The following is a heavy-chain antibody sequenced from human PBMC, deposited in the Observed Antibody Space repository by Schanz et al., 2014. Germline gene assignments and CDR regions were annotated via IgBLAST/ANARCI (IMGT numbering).Heavy chain of an antibody. V-gene: IGHV3-23*01. J-gene: IGHJ4*02. CDR1: GFSLDIFA. Sequence: EVQLLESGGGLVQPGGSLRLSCAASGFSLDIFAVSWVRQAPGKGLEWVSRIKSDGSSTSYADSVKGRFTISRDNAKNTLYLQMNSLRADDTAVYYCANNWNLDYWGQGTLVTVSS. CDR3: ANNWNLDY. CDR2: IKSDGSST. D-gene: IGHD1-20*01.